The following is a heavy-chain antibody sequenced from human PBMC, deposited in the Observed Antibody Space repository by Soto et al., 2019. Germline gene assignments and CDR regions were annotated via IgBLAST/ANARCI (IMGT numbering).Heavy chain of an antibody. CDR3: ARASSPLDY. Sequence: NLSLPLTFSGGSLSRGGFYWGWIRQHPGKGLEWIGYIYYSGSTYYNPSLKSRVTISVDTSKNQFSLKLSSVTAADTAVYYCARASSPLDYWGQGTLVTVSS. CDR2: IYYSGST. J-gene: IGHJ4*02. CDR1: GGSLSRGGFY. D-gene: IGHD6-6*01. V-gene: IGHV4-31*03.